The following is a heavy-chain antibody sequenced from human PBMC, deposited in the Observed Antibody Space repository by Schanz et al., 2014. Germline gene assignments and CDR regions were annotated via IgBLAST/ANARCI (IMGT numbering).Heavy chain of an antibody. V-gene: IGHV3-23*04. D-gene: IGHD3-3*01. Sequence: EVQLVESGGGLVQPGGSLRLSCAASGYTFSSNAMSWVRQAPGKGLAWVSTISGSGGSTYYADSVKGRFTISRDNAKNSLYLQMNSLTADDTAVYYCARDKGGYYPFDYWGRGTLVTVSS. CDR1: GYTFSSNA. CDR2: ISGSGGST. J-gene: IGHJ4*02. CDR3: ARDKGGYYPFDY.